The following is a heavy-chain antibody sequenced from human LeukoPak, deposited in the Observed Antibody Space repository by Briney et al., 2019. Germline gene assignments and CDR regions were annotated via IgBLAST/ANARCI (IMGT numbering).Heavy chain of an antibody. D-gene: IGHD3-10*01. CDR2: IGGSGGGT. CDR3: AKAYYYGSGTSYFDY. J-gene: IGHJ4*02. Sequence: GGSLRLSCAASGFTFSIYAMSWVRQAPGKGLEWVSAIGGSGGGTYYAVSVKGRFTISRDNSKNTLSLQMNSLRAEDTAIYYCAKAYYYGSGTSYFDYWGQGTLVTVSS. V-gene: IGHV3-23*01. CDR1: GFTFSIYA.